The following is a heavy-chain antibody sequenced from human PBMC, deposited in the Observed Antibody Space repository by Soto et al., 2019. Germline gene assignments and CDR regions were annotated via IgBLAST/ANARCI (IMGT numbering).Heavy chain of an antibody. CDR3: SRGGDAYKAGNY. Sequence: SDTLSLTCAVHSGSLPGYYWTWIRRPPGKGLEWIGEIHHSGSINYNSSLKSRVTISADTSKNQFFLKLSSVTAADTAVYYCSRGGDAYKAGNYWGQGTLVTVS. D-gene: IGHD1-1*01. J-gene: IGHJ4*02. CDR1: SGSLPGYY. CDR2: IHHSGSI. V-gene: IGHV4-34*01.